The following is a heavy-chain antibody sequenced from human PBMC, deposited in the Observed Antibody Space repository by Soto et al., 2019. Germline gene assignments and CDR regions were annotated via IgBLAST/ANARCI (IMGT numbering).Heavy chain of an antibody. D-gene: IGHD2-21*02. CDR3: ARSLTVVVTSGYYYGMDV. J-gene: IGHJ6*02. V-gene: IGHV1-69*13. CDR1: GGTFSSYA. Sequence: SVKVSCKASGGTFSSYAISWVRQAPGQGLEWMGGIIPIFGTANYAQKFQGRVTITADESTSTAYMELSSLRSEDTAVYYCARSLTVVVTSGYYYGMDVRGQGTTVTVSS. CDR2: IIPIFGTA.